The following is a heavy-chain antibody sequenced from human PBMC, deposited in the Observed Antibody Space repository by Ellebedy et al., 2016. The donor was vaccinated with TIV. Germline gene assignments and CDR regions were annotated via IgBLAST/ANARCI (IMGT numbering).Heavy chain of an antibody. Sequence: AASVKVSCKASGYTFSNYFMPCVRQPPGQGLEWMGIINPSGGSTTYAQKLQGRVTMTRDTSTSTVYMELSSLRSEDTAVYYCARARSSGWLHTTDYWGQGILVTVSS. V-gene: IGHV1-46*04. J-gene: IGHJ4*02. CDR1: GYTFSNYF. CDR2: INPSGGST. CDR3: ARARSSGWLHTTDY. D-gene: IGHD6-19*01.